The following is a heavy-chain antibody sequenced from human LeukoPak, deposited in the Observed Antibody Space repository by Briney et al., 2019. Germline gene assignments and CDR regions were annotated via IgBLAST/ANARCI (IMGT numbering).Heavy chain of an antibody. J-gene: IGHJ3*02. Sequence: GGSLRLSCAASGFTFSSFGMHWVRQAPDKGLEWVAFIRYERNSKYYADSVKGRFTISRDNGKNSLYLQMNSLRAEDTAVYYCASQLGDASDIWGQGTMVTVSS. V-gene: IGHV3-30*02. D-gene: IGHD6-13*01. CDR1: GFTFSSFG. CDR2: IRYERNSK. CDR3: ASQLGDASDI.